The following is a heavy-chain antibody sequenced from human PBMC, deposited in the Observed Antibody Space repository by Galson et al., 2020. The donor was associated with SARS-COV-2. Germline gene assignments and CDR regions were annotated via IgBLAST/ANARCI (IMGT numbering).Heavy chain of an antibody. J-gene: IGHJ2*01. CDR2: INHSGST. CDR1: GASFSGYY. CDR3: ARDAIRGAPYSNDWYFDL. V-gene: IGHV4-34*01. Sequence: SETLSLTCAASGASFSGYYWSWIRQPPGKGLEWIGEINHSGSTNYNPSLKSRVTISADTSKNQFSLKLSSVTAAEAAVYYCARDAIRGAPYSNDWYFDLWGRGTLVTGTS. D-gene: IGHD6-13*01.